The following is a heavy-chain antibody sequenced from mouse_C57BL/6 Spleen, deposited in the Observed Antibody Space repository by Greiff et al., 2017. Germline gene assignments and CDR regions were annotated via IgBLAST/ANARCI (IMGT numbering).Heavy chain of an antibody. Sequence: QVQLQQPGAELVRPGTSVKLSCKASGYTFTSYWMHWVKQRPGQGLEWIGVIDPSDSYTNYNQKFKGKATLTVDTSSSTAYMQLSSLTSEDSAVYYCARSAQGFDYWGQGTTLTVSS. CDR3: ARSAQGFDY. J-gene: IGHJ2*01. CDR1: GYTFTSYW. D-gene: IGHD3-2*02. CDR2: IDPSDSYT. V-gene: IGHV1-59*01.